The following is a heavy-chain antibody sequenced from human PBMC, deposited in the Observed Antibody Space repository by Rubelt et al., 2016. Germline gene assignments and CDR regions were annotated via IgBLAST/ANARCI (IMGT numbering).Heavy chain of an antibody. D-gene: IGHD6-19*01. Sequence: QVQLQQWGAGLLKPSETLSLTCAVYGGSSSGYYWSWIRQPPGKGLEWIGEINHSGSTNYNPSLKSRVTISVATSKNQFSLKLSSVTAADTAVYYCARDHSSGWYLEGFFDYWGQGTLVTVSS. CDR2: INHSGST. CDR1: GGSSSGYY. CDR3: ARDHSSGWYLEGFFDY. J-gene: IGHJ4*02. V-gene: IGHV4-34*01.